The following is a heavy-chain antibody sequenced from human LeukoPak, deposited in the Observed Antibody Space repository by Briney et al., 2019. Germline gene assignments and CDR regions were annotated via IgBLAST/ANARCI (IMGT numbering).Heavy chain of an antibody. CDR3: ARGSSSNWFDP. Sequence: PSETLSLTCTVSGGSISSDYWCWIRQPPGKGLGWIGYIYYSGSTGYNPSLKSRVTISVDTSTNQFSLKLTSVTAADAAVYYCARGSSSNWFDPWGQGTLVTVSS. CDR2: IYYSGST. J-gene: IGHJ5*02. CDR1: GGSISSDY. V-gene: IGHV4-59*01. D-gene: IGHD3-10*01.